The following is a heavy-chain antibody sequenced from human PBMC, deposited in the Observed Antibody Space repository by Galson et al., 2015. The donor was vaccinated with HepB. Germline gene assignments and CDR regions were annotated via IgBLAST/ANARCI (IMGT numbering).Heavy chain of an antibody. D-gene: IGHD3-10*01. Sequence: QVQLQESGPGLVKPSETLSLTCDVSGGSISDGRFYWGCIRQPPGKGLEWLGSIYHTGHTYYNPSLKSRVAISVDTSKNQFSLNLTSVTASDTAMYYCAAQTRGSGFWGQGTRVNVSS. CDR1: GGSISDGRFY. CDR2: IYHTGHT. V-gene: IGHV4-39*01. CDR3: AAQTRGSGF. J-gene: IGHJ4*02.